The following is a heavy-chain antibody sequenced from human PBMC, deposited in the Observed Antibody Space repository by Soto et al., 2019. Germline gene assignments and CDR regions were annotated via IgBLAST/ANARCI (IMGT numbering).Heavy chain of an antibody. J-gene: IGHJ4*02. V-gene: IGHV4-34*01. CDR1: GGSFSGYY. D-gene: IGHD3-16*02. CDR2: INDSGST. CDR3: ARVSPFGGVIVIPFDY. Sequence: QVQLQQWGAGLLKPSETLSLTCAVYGGSFSGYYWSWIRQPPGKGLEWIGEINDSGSTNYNPSLKSLVTRSLDTSKNQFSPKRSSVTSADTAVYYCARVSPFGGVIVIPFDYWGQGTLVNVSS.